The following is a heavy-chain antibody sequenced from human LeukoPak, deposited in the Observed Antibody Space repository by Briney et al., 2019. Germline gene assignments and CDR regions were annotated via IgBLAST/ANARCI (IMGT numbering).Heavy chain of an antibody. D-gene: IGHD6-13*01. CDR3: AREGRIAAAGLGYFQH. Sequence: GGSLRLSCAASGFTFSSYAMSWVRQAPGKGLEWVSAISGSGGSTYYADSVKGRFTISRDNSKNTLYLQMNSLRAEDTAVYYCAREGRIAAAGLGYFQHWGQGTLVTVSS. J-gene: IGHJ1*01. CDR2: ISGSGGST. CDR1: GFTFSSYA. V-gene: IGHV3-23*01.